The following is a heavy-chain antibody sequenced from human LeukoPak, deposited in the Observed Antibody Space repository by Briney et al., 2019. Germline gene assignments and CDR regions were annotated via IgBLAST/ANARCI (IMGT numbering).Heavy chain of an antibody. J-gene: IGHJ3*02. CDR1: GGSISSYY. CDR2: IYNSVST. CDR3: ARVRSDSSAFDAFDI. D-gene: IGHD3-22*01. V-gene: IGHV4-59*01. Sequence: SETLSLTCTVSGGSISSYYWNWIRQPPGKGLEWIGYIYNSVSTNYNPSLKSRVTISVDTSKNQFSLKLSSVTAADTAVYYCARVRSDSSAFDAFDIWGQGTMVTVSS.